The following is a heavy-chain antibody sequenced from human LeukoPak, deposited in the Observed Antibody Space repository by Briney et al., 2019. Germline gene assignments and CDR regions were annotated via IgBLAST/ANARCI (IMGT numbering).Heavy chain of an antibody. CDR1: GFTFSSYA. Sequence: GGSLRLSCAASGFTFSSYAMSWVRQAPGKGLEWVSAISASGGSTYYADSVKGRFTISRDNSQSTLYLQVNSLRAEDTAVYYCAKGLVPAAIRVVDYWGQGTLVTVSS. CDR3: AKGLVPAAIRVVDY. CDR2: ISASGGST. D-gene: IGHD2-2*01. V-gene: IGHV3-23*01. J-gene: IGHJ4*02.